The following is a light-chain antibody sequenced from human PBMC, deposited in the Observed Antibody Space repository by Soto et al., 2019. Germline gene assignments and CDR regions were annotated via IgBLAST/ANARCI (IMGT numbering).Light chain of an antibody. V-gene: IGLV2-23*02. J-gene: IGLJ3*02. CDR3: CSFAGSSPFWV. Sequence: QSVLTQPASVSGSPGQSITISCSRTTSDVGGYDVVSWYQQHPGKAPKLMIFEVNQRPSGVSDRFSGSKSGNTASLTISALQAGDEADYYCCSFAGSSPFWVFGGGTTLTVL. CDR2: EVN. CDR1: TSDVGGYDV.